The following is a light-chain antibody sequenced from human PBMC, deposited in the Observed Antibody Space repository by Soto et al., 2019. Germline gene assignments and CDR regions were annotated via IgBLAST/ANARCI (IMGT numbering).Light chain of an antibody. J-gene: IGKJ4*01. V-gene: IGKV3-11*01. Sequence: EIVLTQSPATLSLSPGERATLSCRASQSIGSHLAWYQQKPGQTPRLLMYDASNRATAVPARFSGSGSGTDFTLTISSLEPEDLAVYYCQQRSTWPLTFGGGTKVEIK. CDR2: DAS. CDR3: QQRSTWPLT. CDR1: QSIGSH.